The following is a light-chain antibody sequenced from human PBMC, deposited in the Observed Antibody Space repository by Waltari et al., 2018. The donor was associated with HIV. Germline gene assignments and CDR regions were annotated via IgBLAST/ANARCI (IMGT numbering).Light chain of an antibody. Sequence: QSPSSLSASVGARVTITCQASRGISNYLNWYQQKPGKAPKLLIYDASNLETGVPSRFSGSGSGTYFTFTISSLQPEDIATYYCQQYDNLPVTFGGGTKVELK. V-gene: IGKV1-33*01. CDR1: RGISNY. CDR2: DAS. J-gene: IGKJ4*01. CDR3: QQYDNLPVT.